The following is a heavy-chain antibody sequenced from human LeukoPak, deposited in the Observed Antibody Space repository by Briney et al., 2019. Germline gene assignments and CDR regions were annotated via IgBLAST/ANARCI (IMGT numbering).Heavy chain of an antibody. CDR3: ARSRRQWLVRGWFDP. J-gene: IGHJ5*02. CDR1: GFTFSSYS. CDR2: ISSSSSTI. Sequence: GGSLRLSCAASGFTFSSYSMNWVRQAPGKGLEWVSYISSSSSTIYYADSVKGRFTISRDNAKNSLYLQMNSLRDGDTAVYYCARSRRQWLVRGWFDPWGQGTLVTVSS. D-gene: IGHD6-19*01. V-gene: IGHV3-48*02.